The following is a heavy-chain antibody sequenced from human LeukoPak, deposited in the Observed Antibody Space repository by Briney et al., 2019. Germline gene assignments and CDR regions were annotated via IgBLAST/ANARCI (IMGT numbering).Heavy chain of an antibody. CDR1: GYSISSGYY. J-gene: IGHJ4*02. CDR2: IYHSGSS. V-gene: IGHV4-38-2*02. D-gene: IGHD2-15*01. Sequence: SETLSLTCTVSGYSISSGYYWGWIRQPPGKGLEWIGSIYHSGSSYYNPSLKSRVTISVDTSKNQFSLKLSSVTAAATAVYYCARLGSGHTVVGWGQGTLVTVSS. CDR3: ARLGSGHTVVG.